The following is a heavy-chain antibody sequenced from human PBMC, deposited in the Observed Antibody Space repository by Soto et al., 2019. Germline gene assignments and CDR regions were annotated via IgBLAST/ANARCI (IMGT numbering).Heavy chain of an antibody. J-gene: IGHJ3*02. CDR2: MNPNSGNT. D-gene: IGHD3-9*01. CDR1: GYTFTSYD. CDR3: ASYFDWLLSDAFDI. V-gene: IGHV1-8*01. Sequence: ASVKVSCKASGYTFTSYDINWVRQATGQGLEWMGWMNPNSGNTGYAQKFQGRVTMTRNTSISTAYMGLSSLRSEDTAVYYCASYFDWLLSDAFDIWGQGTMVTVSS.